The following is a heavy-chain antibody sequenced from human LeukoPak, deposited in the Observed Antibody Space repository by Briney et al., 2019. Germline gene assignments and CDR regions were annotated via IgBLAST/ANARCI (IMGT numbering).Heavy chain of an antibody. CDR1: GFTFSSYG. V-gene: IGHV3-30*02. J-gene: IGHJ4*02. CDR3: AKGLNYYDSSGYPS. Sequence: GGSLRLSCAASGFTFSSYGMHWVRQAPGKGLEWVAVIWYDGSNKYYADSVKGRFTISRDNSKNTLYLQMNSLRAEDTAAYYCAKGLNYYDSSGYPSWGQGTLVTVAS. CDR2: IWYDGSNK. D-gene: IGHD3-22*01.